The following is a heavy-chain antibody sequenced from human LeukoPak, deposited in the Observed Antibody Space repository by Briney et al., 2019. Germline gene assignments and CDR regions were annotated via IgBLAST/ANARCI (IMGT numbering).Heavy chain of an antibody. CDR2: IYHSGST. Sequence: PSETLSLTCAVYGGSFSGYYWSWIRQPPGRGLEWIASIYHSGSTYYNPSLKSRVTISVDTSKNYFSLNLSSVTAADTAVYYCARRNYYFDYWGQGTLATVSS. CDR1: GGSFSGYY. J-gene: IGHJ4*02. CDR3: ARRNYYFDY. V-gene: IGHV4-34*01.